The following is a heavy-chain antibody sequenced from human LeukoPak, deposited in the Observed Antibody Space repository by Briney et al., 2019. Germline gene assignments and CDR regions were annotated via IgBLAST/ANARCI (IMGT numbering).Heavy chain of an antibody. V-gene: IGHV1-8*01. J-gene: IGHJ4*02. Sequence: ASVKVSCKASGYTFTSYDVNWVRQATEQGLEWMGYINPNSGHTTYAQRFQGRITMTRDTSISTAYMELTSLTSEDTAIYYCARELRRDAYWGQGALVTVSS. CDR2: INPNSGHT. D-gene: IGHD4-17*01. CDR1: GYTFTSYD. CDR3: ARELRRDAY.